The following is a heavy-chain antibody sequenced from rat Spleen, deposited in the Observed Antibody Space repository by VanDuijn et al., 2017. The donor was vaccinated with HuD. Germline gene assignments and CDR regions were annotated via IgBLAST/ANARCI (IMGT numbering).Heavy chain of an antibody. D-gene: IGHD2-1*01. J-gene: IGHJ2*01. CDR2: IIYDGSST. CDR3: ARQRYPYYFDY. Sequence: EVQLVESGGGLVQPGNSLKLSCAASGFTFSDYAMAWVRQSPKKGLEWVATIIYDGSSTYYRDSVKGRFTISRDNAKSTLYLQMDSLRSEDTATYYCARQRYPYYFDYWGQGVMVTVSS. CDR1: GFTFSDYA. V-gene: IGHV5-17*01.